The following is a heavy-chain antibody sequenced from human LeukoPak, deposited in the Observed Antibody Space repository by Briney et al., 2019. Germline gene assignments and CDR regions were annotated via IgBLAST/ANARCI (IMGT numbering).Heavy chain of an antibody. J-gene: IGHJ5*02. V-gene: IGHV4-34*01. CDR1: GGSFSGYY. D-gene: IGHD5-12*01. CDR3: ARGTPIRLPGNWFDP. Sequence: PSETLSLTCAVYGGSFSGYYWSWIRQPPGKGLEWIGEINHSGSTNYNPSLKSRVTISVDTSKNQFSLKLSSVTAADTAVYYCARGTPIRLPGNWFDPWGQGTLVTVSS. CDR2: INHSGST.